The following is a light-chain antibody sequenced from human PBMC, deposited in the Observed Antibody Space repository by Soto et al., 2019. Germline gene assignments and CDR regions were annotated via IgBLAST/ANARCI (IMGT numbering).Light chain of an antibody. CDR3: QQFSSYPLT. J-gene: IGKJ4*01. CDR2: GAS. V-gene: IGKV3-20*01. CDR1: QSVSSSY. Sequence: EIVLTQSPGTLSLSPGERATLSCRASQSVSSSYLAWYQQTPGQAPRLLIYGASTRATGIPDRFTGSGSGTDFTLTISRLEPEDFAVYYCQQFSSYPLTFGGGTKV.